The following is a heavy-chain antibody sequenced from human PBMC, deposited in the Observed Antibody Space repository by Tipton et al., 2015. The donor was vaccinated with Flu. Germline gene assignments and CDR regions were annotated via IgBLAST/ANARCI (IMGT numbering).Heavy chain of an antibody. J-gene: IGHJ6*02. D-gene: IGHD2-15*01. V-gene: IGHV3-53*01. CDR1: GFTVSSNY. CDR2: IYSGGST. CDR3: ARVTDSSGMDV. Sequence: SLRLSCAASGFTVSSNYMSWVRQAPGKGLEWVSVIYSGGSTYYADSVKGRFTISRDNSKNTLYLQMNSLRAKDTAVYYCARVTDSSGMDVWGQGTTVTVSS.